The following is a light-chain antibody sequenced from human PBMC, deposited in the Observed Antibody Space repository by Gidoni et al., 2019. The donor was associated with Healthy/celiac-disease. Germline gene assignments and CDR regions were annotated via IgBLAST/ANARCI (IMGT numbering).Light chain of an antibody. J-gene: IGKJ1*01. CDR3: QQYNSYSLT. CDR1: QSISSW. CDR2: DAS. Sequence: DIQMTQSPSTLSASVGDRVTITCRASQSISSWLAWYQQKPGKAPKLLIYDASSLESGVPSRFSGSGSGTEFTLTISSLQPDDFATYYCQQYNSYSLTFXQXTKVEIK. V-gene: IGKV1-5*01.